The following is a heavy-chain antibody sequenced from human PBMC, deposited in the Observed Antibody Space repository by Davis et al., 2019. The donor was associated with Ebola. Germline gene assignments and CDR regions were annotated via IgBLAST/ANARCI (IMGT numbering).Heavy chain of an antibody. J-gene: IGHJ6*02. V-gene: IGHV1-69*04. CDR3: ASDIVVVPAATYGMDV. D-gene: IGHD2-2*01. CDR2: IIPILGIA. CDR1: GGTFSSYA. Sequence: SVKVSCKASGGTFSSYAISWVRQAPGQGLEWMGRIIPILGIANYAQKFQGRVTITADKSTSTAYMELSSLRSEDTAVYYCASDIVVVPAATYGMDVWGQGTTVTVSS.